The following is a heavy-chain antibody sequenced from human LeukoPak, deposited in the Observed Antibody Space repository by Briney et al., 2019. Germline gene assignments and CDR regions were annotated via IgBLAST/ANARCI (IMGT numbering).Heavy chain of an antibody. CDR3: ARFGYGSGSPRFEFDP. J-gene: IGHJ5*02. CDR2: IIPIFGIA. Sequence: ASVKVSCKASGGTFSSYAISWGRQAPGQGLEWMGRIIPIFGIANYAQKFQGRVTITADKSTSTAYMELSSLRSEDTAVYYCARFGYGSGSPRFEFDPWGQGTLVTVSS. CDR1: GGTFSSYA. V-gene: IGHV1-69*04. D-gene: IGHD3-10*01.